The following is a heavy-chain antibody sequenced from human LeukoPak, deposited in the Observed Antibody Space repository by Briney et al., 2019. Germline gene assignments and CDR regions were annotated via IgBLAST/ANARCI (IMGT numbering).Heavy chain of an antibody. CDR3: ARDGVGATTKAFDI. J-gene: IGHJ3*02. Sequence: SETLSLTCTVSGGSISSYYWSWIRQPAGKGLEWIGRIYTSGSTNYNPSLKSRVTMSVDTSKNQFSLKLSSVTAADTAVYYCARDGVGATTKAFDIWGQGTMVTVSS. V-gene: IGHV4-4*07. CDR2: IYTSGST. D-gene: IGHD1-26*01. CDR1: GGSISSYY.